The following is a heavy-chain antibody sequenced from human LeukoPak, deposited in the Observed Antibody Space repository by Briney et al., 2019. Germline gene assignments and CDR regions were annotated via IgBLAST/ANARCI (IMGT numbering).Heavy chain of an antibody. J-gene: IGHJ4*02. D-gene: IGHD7-27*01. CDR2: IYHSGTT. V-gene: IGHV4-59*12. CDR1: GGSISSYY. CDR3: ARFQSPNWVTD. Sequence: SETLSLTCTVSGGSISSYYWSWIRQPPGKGLEWIGYIYHSGTTYYNPSLKSRVTISLGRSKNQFSLKLNSVTAADTAVYYCARFQSPNWVTDWGQGTLVTVSS.